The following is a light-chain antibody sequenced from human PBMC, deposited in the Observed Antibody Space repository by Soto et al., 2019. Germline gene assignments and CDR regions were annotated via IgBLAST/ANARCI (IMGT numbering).Light chain of an antibody. Sequence: EAVFTRSPRTLSLFPGGRFTLSCRASQSVSSTYLAWYQQKPGQAPRLLIYGVSSRATGIPARFSGSGSGTDFTLTISRLEPEDFAVYYCQQYGSSPWTCGQGTKGDI. CDR3: QQYGSSPWT. J-gene: IGKJ1*01. CDR2: GVS. V-gene: IGKV3-20*01. CDR1: QSVSSTY.